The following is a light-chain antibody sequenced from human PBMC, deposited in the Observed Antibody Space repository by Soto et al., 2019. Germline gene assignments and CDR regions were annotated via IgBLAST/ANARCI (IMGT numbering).Light chain of an antibody. CDR3: SSYTSASTLI. V-gene: IGLV2-14*01. J-gene: IGLJ2*01. Sequence: QSALTQPASLSGSPGQSITISCTGTNSDIGGYNYVSWYQQFPGKAPKLMIFEVSNRPSGTPSRFSGSKSGNTASLTISGLPAEDEADYYCSSYTSASTLIFGGGTKLTVL. CDR1: NSDIGGYNY. CDR2: EVS.